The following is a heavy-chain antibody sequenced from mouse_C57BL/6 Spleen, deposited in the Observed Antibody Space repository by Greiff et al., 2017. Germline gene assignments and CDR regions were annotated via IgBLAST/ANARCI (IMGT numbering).Heavy chain of an antibody. CDR1: GYAFTNYL. CDR2: INPGSGGT. CDR3: AKGGIYGSSPAWFAY. Sequence: QVQLKESGAELVRPGTSVKVSCKASGYAFTNYLIEWVKQRPGQGLEWIGVINPGSGGTNYNEKFKGKATLTADKSSSTAYMQLSSLTSEDSAVYFCAKGGIYGSSPAWFAYWGQGTLVTVSA. D-gene: IGHD1-1*01. J-gene: IGHJ3*01. V-gene: IGHV1-54*01.